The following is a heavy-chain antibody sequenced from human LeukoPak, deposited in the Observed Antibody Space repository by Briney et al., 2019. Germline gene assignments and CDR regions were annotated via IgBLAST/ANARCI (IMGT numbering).Heavy chain of an antibody. CDR2: IYSDNT. CDR1: GFTVSSNS. V-gene: IGHV3-53*01. D-gene: IGHD6-19*01. Sequence: PGGSLRLSCTVSGFTVSSNSMSWVRQAPGKGLEWVSFIYSDNTHYSDSVKGRFTISRDNSKNTLYLQMNSLRAEDTAVYYCARADSGWYFDYWGQGTLVTVSS. CDR3: ARADSGWYFDY. J-gene: IGHJ4*02.